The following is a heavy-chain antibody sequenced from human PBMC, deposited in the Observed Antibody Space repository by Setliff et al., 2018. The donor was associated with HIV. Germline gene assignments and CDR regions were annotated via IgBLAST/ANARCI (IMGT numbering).Heavy chain of an antibody. D-gene: IGHD3-16*02. CDR3: ARHQVIPTVIGAFDI. CDR1: GGSISSSSYY. V-gene: IGHV4-39*01. CDR2: MFYTGSA. J-gene: IGHJ3*02. Sequence: SETLSLTCTVSGGSISSSSYYWGWIRQPPGKGLEWIGTMFYTGSAYYTPSLKSRVTISVDTSKNHFSLKLSSVTAADTAVYYCARHQVIPTVIGAFDIWGQGTVVTVSS.